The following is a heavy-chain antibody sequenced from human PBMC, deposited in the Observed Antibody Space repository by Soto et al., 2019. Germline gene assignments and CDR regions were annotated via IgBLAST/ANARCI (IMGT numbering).Heavy chain of an antibody. CDR3: ARGRTVRNYADDSSDYFYFFDY. CDR1: GDSIITFY. D-gene: IGHD3-22*01. J-gene: IGHJ4*02. CDR2: VYYTGST. V-gene: IGHV4-59*01. Sequence: SETLSLTCSVSGDSIITFYWGWIRQSPGKELEWIGYVYYTGSTNYNPSLKSRVTISVDRSKNQFSLKLTSANAADTAVYYCARGRTVRNYADDSSDYFYFFDYWGQGTQVTVSS.